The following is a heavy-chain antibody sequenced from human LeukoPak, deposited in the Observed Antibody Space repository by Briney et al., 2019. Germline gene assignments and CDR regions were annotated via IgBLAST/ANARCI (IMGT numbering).Heavy chain of an antibody. CDR1: GFTFANHS. J-gene: IGHJ4*02. Sequence: PGGSLRLSCAASGFTFANHSMNWVRQAPGKGLEWVSLISGSGEIRSYADSVKGRITISRDNAKNTLYLQMNSLRAEDTAVYYCAKAIYASGSAYTSIDYWGQGTLVTVSS. CDR2: ISGSGEIR. D-gene: IGHD3-10*01. CDR3: AKAIYASGSAYTSIDY. V-gene: IGHV3-23*01.